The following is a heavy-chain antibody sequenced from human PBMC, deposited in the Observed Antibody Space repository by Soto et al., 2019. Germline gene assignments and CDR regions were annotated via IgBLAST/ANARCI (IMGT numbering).Heavy chain of an antibody. CDR1: GRSITSYY. Sequence: QAVLQESGPGLVKPSETLSLTCSVSGRSITSYYWSWVRQPPGKGLELIGYIYDNGITSQNPSLKSRVTMSADTSQNQFSLKLTSVTGADTAVYYCARTYDSNGYANEFDSWGQGILVTVTS. V-gene: IGHV4-59*12. J-gene: IGHJ4*02. CDR2: IYDNGIT. CDR3: ARTYDSNGYANEFDS. D-gene: IGHD3-22*01.